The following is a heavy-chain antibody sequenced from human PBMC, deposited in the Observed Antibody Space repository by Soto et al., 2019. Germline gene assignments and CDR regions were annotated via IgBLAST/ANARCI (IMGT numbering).Heavy chain of an antibody. J-gene: IGHJ3*02. CDR1: GGSISSGGYY. D-gene: IGHD3-16*02. Sequence: QVQLQESGPGLVKPSQTLSLTCTVSGGSISSGGYYWSWIRQHPGKGLEWIGYIYYSGSTYYNPSLTRRVTISVDMSKKHFSLKLSSVTAGDTAVYYCARGGIMITFGGVIAPFDIWGPGTMVTVSS. CDR3: ARGGIMITFGGVIAPFDI. CDR2: IYYSGST. V-gene: IGHV4-31*03.